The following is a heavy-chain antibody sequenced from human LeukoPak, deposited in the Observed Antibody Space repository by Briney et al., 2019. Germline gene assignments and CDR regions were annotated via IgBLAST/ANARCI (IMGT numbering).Heavy chain of an antibody. CDR3: ARDNFSGHSDY. V-gene: IGHV3-7*03. CDR2: IKQDGSEK. D-gene: IGHD3-10*01. CDR1: GFTFSSYW. Sequence: QPGGSLRLSCAASGFTFSSYWMSWVRQAPGKGLEWVANIKQDGSEKYYVDAVKGRFTISRDNAKNSLYLQMNSLRAENTAVYYCARDNFSGHSDYWGQGTLVTVSS. J-gene: IGHJ4*02.